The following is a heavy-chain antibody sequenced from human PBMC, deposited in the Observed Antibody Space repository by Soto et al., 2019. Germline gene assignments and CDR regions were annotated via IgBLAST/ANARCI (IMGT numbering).Heavy chain of an antibody. Sequence: GGSLRLSCAASRFSFSDYYMTWIRQAPGKGLESVSYISSSGTTIFYADSVKGRFTISRDNAKKSLYLQMNSLRAEDTAVYYCASQDVVGATSRYWGQGTLVTSPQ. V-gene: IGHV3-11*01. CDR2: ISSSGTTI. D-gene: IGHD1-26*01. J-gene: IGHJ4*02. CDR1: RFSFSDYY. CDR3: ASQDVVGATSRY.